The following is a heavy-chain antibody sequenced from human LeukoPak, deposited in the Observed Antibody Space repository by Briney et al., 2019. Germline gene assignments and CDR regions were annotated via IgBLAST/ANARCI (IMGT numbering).Heavy chain of an antibody. Sequence: GGSLRLSCAASGFTFSSYSMTWVRQAPGKGLEWVSSFTSSSRSIYYADSVKGRFTISRDNAKQSLYLQMNSLRVEDTAIYYCAQVGSYWYFDLWGRGTLVTVSS. CDR3: AQVGSYWYFDL. J-gene: IGHJ2*01. CDR2: FTSSSRSI. V-gene: IGHV3-21*01. CDR1: GFTFSSYS. D-gene: IGHD1-26*01.